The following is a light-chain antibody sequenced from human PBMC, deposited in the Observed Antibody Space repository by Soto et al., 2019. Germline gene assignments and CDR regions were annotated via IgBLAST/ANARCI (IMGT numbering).Light chain of an antibody. Sequence: DIQMTQSPSSLSASVGGRVTITCRTSQSISRYLNWYQQKPGKAPELLIYAASSLQGGVPPRFSGRGSGTDFSLTISSLQPEDFATYYCQQTYTSPITFGLGTRLEIE. J-gene: IGKJ5*01. CDR2: AAS. CDR3: QQTYTSPIT. V-gene: IGKV1-39*01. CDR1: QSISRY.